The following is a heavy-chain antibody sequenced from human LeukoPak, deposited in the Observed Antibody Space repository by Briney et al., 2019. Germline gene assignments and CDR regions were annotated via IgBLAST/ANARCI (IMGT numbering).Heavy chain of an antibody. CDR2: IYYSGST. CDR1: GGSVSSGSYY. V-gene: IGHV4-61*01. D-gene: IGHD3-10*01. J-gene: IGHJ6*02. CDR3: ARDVMVRGVTVRYYHGMDV. Sequence: SETLSLTCTVSGGSVSSGSYYWSWIRQPPGKGLEWIGYIYYSGSTNYNPSLKSRVTISVDTSKNQFSLKLSSVTAADTAVYYCARDVMVRGVTVRYYHGMDVWGQGTTVTVSS.